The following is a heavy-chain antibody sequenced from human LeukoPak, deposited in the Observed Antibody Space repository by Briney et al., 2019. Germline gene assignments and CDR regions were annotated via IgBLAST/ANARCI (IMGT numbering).Heavy chain of an antibody. CDR2: INHSGRT. Sequence: PLETLSLTFAVHGGSFSGYYWSWVRQPPGKGLEWIGEINHSGRTNYNPSLKSRVTISVDTSKNQFSLKLSSVTAADTAVYYCARAYSGYVEQWLVLNGGCCFDPWRQGTLVTVSS. V-gene: IGHV4-34*01. J-gene: IGHJ5*02. CDR1: GGSFSGYY. D-gene: IGHD5-12*01. CDR3: ARAYSGYVEQWLVLNGGCCFDP.